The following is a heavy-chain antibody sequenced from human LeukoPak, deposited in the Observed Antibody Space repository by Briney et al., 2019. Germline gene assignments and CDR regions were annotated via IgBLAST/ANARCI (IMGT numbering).Heavy chain of an antibody. J-gene: IGHJ2*01. V-gene: IGHV3-74*01. D-gene: IGHD1-26*01. Sequence: GGSLRLSCAASGFTFTTYWMHWVRQAPGKGLVWVSHINSDGSITSYADSVKGRFTISRDSSKNTLFLHMNSLRVEDTAIYYCAKDRTVGASYWYFDLWGRGTLVTVSS. CDR2: INSDGSIT. CDR1: GFTFTTYW. CDR3: AKDRTVGASYWYFDL.